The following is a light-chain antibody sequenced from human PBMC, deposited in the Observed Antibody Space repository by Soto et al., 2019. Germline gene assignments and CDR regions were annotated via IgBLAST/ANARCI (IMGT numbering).Light chain of an antibody. CDR2: EVS. J-gene: IGLJ1*01. CDR1: SNDVGGYNY. V-gene: IGLV2-14*01. Sequence: QSVLTQPASVSGSPGQSITISCTGTSNDVGGYNYVSWYQHHPGKAPKLMIYEVSNRPSGVPNRFSGSKSGNTASLTISGLQAEDEGDYYCSSYTSSSPYVFGTGTKVTVL. CDR3: SSYTSSSPYV.